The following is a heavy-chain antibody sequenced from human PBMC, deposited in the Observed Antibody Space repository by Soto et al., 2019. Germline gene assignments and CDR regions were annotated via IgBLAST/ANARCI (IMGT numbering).Heavy chain of an antibody. CDR2: ISGSGGSI. V-gene: IGHV3-23*01. CDR1: GFTFSSYA. J-gene: IGHJ4*02. Sequence: EVQLLESGGGLVQPGGSLSLSCAASGFTFSSYAMSWVRQAPGKGLEWVSAISGSGGSIYYADSVKGRFTISRDNSKNTLYLQMNSLRAEDTAVYYCAIPRGYSYGYFDYWGQGTLVTVSS. CDR3: AIPRGYSYGYFDY. D-gene: IGHD5-18*01.